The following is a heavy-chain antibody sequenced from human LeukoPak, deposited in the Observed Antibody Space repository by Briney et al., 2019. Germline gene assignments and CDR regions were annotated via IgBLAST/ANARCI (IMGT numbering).Heavy chain of an antibody. J-gene: IGHJ4*02. CDR3: ARIGEWELPDY. Sequence: PSETLSLTCTVSGGSISSYYWSWIRQPPGNGLEWIGYIYYSGSTNYNPSLKSRVTISVDTSKNQFSLKLSSVTAADTAVYYCARIGEWELPDYWGQGTLVTVSS. CDR1: GGSISSYY. CDR2: IYYSGST. D-gene: IGHD1-26*01. V-gene: IGHV4-59*01.